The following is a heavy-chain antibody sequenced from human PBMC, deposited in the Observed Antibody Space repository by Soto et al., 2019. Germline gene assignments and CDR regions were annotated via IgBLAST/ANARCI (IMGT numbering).Heavy chain of an antibody. Sequence: SETLSLTCTVSGDSISSRGYYCSWIRQFPGKGLEWIGYISYSESTDYNPSLKSRVTISADTSKNQFSLKLSSVTATDTAVYYCAGGNDYAKIGYWGQGAQVTVSS. CDR3: AGGNDYAKIGY. D-gene: IGHD4-17*01. CDR1: GDSISSRGYY. CDR2: ISYSEST. V-gene: IGHV4-31*03. J-gene: IGHJ4*02.